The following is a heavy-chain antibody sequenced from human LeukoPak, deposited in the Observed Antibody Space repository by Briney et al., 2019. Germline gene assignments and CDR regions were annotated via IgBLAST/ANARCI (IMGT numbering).Heavy chain of an antibody. D-gene: IGHD4-11*01. CDR3: ASNTITPGNY. V-gene: IGHV3-74*01. J-gene: IGHJ4*02. Sequence: GGSLRLSCAASGFTFSRYWMDWVRHAPGKGLVCVSRINPDGSTTNYADSVKGRFTISRDNAKNTLYLQMNSLRDEDTAVYYCASNTITPGNYWGQGTLVTVSS. CDR2: INPDGSTT. CDR1: GFTFSRYW.